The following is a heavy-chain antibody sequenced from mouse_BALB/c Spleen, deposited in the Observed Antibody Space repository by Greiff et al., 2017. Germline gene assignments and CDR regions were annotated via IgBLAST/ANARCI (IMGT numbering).Heavy chain of an antibody. J-gene: IGHJ2*01. CDR1: GYSFTGYF. V-gene: IGHV1-20*02. D-gene: IGHD1-1*01. CDR3: GRGAHYYGSRYFDY. Sequence: VQLKESGPELVKPGASVKISCKASGYSFTGYFMNWVMQSHGKSLEWIGRINPYNGDTFYNQKFKGKATLTVDKSSSTAHMELRSLASEDSAVYYCGRGAHYYGSRYFDYWGQGTTLTVSS. CDR2: INPYNGDT.